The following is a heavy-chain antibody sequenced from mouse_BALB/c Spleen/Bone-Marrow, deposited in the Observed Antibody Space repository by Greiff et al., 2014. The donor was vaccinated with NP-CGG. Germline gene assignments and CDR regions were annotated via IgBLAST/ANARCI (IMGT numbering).Heavy chain of an antibody. CDR1: GYAFSSYR. J-gene: IGHJ2*01. D-gene: IGHD1-1*01. CDR3: AKSGYGSFDY. Sequence: QVQLQQSGAELVRPGSSVKISCKASGYAFSSYRVNWVRQRPGQGLEWIGQIYPGDGDTNYNGKFKDKATLTADKSSSTAYMQLSSLTSEASAVYFCAKSGYGSFDYWGQGTTLTVSS. CDR2: IYPGDGDT. V-gene: IGHV1-80*01.